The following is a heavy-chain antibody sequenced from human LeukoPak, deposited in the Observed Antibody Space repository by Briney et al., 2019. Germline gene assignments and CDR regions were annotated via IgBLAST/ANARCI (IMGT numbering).Heavy chain of an antibody. CDR2: ISETGGGT. J-gene: IGHJ3*01. CDR1: EFSFSTYA. Sequence: GGSLRLSCAASEFSFSTYAMTWVRQAPGKGXXWVSAISETGGGTFYAGSVKGRFTISRDNSKNTLYLQMNSLRAEDTALYYCATVLHTAMTTWAAFDVWGPGTMVTVSS. V-gene: IGHV3-23*01. D-gene: IGHD5-18*01. CDR3: ATVLHTAMTTWAAFDV.